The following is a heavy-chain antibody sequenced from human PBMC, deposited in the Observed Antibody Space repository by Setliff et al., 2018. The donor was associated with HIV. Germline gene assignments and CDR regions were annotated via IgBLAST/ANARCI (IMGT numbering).Heavy chain of an antibody. V-gene: IGHV5-51*01. Sequence: GESLKISCKGSGYKFTTNWIAWVREMLGKGLEWMGIVWPDDSDTRYSPSFQGQVTISADKSISTAYLQWSSLKASDTAMYYCARNWGAPNQFDPWGQGTLVTVSS. CDR1: GYKFTTNW. CDR2: VWPDDSDT. J-gene: IGHJ5*02. CDR3: ARNWGAPNQFDP. D-gene: IGHD7-27*01.